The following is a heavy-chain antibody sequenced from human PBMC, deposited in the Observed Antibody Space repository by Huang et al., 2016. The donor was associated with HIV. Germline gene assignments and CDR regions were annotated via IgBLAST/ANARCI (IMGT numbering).Heavy chain of an antibody. CDR1: GGSISSSSYY. CDR2: FYYSGNP. Sequence: LQLQESGPGLVKSSETLSLICTVSGGSISSSSYYWGWIRQPPGKGPEWIGSFYYSGNPYYNPPLKSRVTISVDTSKNQFSLKVNSVTATDTAVYYCARHGRVAGHYYNNMDVWGRGTTVTVSS. J-gene: IGHJ6*02. CDR3: ARHGRVAGHYYNNMDV. D-gene: IGHD6-19*01. V-gene: IGHV4-39*01.